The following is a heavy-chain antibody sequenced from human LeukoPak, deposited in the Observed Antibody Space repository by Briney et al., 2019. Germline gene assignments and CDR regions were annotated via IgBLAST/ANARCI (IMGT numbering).Heavy chain of an antibody. CDR2: ISAYNGNT. D-gene: IGHD3-9*01. J-gene: IGHJ4*02. CDR3: ARGLNYDILTGYPRDFDY. V-gene: IGHV1-18*03. Sequence: ASVTVSCKASGYTFTSYGISWVRQAPGQGLEWMGWISAYNGNTNYAQKLQGRVTMTTDTSTSTAYMELRSLRSDDMAVYYCARGLNYDILTGYPRDFDYWGQGTLVTVSS. CDR1: GYTFTSYG.